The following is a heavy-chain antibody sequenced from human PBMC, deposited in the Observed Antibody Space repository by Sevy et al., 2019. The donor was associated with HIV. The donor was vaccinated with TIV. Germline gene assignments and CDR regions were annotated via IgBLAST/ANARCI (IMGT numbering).Heavy chain of an antibody. CDR3: ARRWGGYLPGGHYYFDY. CDR1: GYTFTGYY. Sequence: ASVKVSCKASGYTFTGYYMHWVRQAPGQGLEWMGWINPNSGGTNYAQKFQGRVTMTRDTSISTAYMELSRLRSDDTAVYDCARRWGGYLPGGHYYFDYWGQGTLVTVSS. V-gene: IGHV1-2*02. J-gene: IGHJ4*02. D-gene: IGHD3-16*01. CDR2: INPNSGGT.